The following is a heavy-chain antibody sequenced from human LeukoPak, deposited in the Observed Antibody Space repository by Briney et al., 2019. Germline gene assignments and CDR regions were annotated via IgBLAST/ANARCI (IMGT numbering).Heavy chain of an antibody. Sequence: SQTLSLTCTVSGGSISSDDYYWSWIRQPPGKGLEWIGCFYYSGGTYYNPSLKSRVTISVDTSKNQFSLRLSSVTAADTAVYYCARGPGQRDYYYMDVWGKGTTVTVSS. CDR1: GGSISSDDYY. J-gene: IGHJ6*03. CDR2: FYYSGGT. CDR3: ARGPGQRDYYYMDV. V-gene: IGHV4-30-4*08.